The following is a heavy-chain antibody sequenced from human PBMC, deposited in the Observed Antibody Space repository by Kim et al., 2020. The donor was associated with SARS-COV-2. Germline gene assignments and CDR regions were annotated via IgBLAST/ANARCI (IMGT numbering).Heavy chain of an antibody. Sequence: GGSLRLSCAASGFTFSSYSMNWVRQAPGKGLEWVSSISSSSSYIYYADSVKGRFTISRDNAKNSLYLQMNSLRAEDTAVYYCARDSKGGLRYFDWFWSPAFDIWGQGTMVTVSS. CDR3: ARDSKGGLRYFDWFWSPAFDI. CDR1: GFTFSSYS. J-gene: IGHJ3*02. V-gene: IGHV3-21*01. D-gene: IGHD3-9*01. CDR2: ISSSSSYI.